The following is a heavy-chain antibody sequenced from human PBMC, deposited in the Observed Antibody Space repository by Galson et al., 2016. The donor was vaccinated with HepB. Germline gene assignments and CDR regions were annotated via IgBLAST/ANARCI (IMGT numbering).Heavy chain of an antibody. CDR3: ATQVLVVVPAAHYWYFDL. D-gene: IGHD2-2*01. J-gene: IGHJ2*01. V-gene: IGHV1-24*01. CDR1: GYTLTELS. Sequence: SVKVSCKVSGYTLTELSMHWVRQAPGKGLEWMGGFDPEDGETIYAQKFQGRVTMTEDTSTDTAYMELSSLRSEDTAVYYCATQVLVVVPAAHYWYFDLWGRGTLVTVSS. CDR2: FDPEDGET.